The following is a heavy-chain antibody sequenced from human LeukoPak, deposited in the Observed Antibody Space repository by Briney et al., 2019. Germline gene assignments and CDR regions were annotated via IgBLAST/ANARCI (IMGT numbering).Heavy chain of an antibody. J-gene: IGHJ4*02. D-gene: IGHD2-2*02. CDR2: ISGSGGST. CDR1: GFTFSSYA. V-gene: IGHV3-23*01. CDR3: AKDPGVPAATPHVAGNY. Sequence: GGSLRLSCAASGFTFSSYAMSWVRQAPGKGLEWVSAISGSGGSTYYADSVKGRFTISRDNSKNTLYLQMNSLRAEDTAVYYCAKDPGVPAATPHVAGNYWGQGTLVTVSS.